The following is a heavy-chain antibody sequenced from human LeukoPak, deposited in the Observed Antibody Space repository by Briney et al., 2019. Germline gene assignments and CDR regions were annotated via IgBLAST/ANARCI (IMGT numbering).Heavy chain of an antibody. CDR3: AKAYYGSGSYWRPYYYYGMDV. CDR2: ISYDGSNK. V-gene: IGHV3-30*18. Sequence: PGGSLRLSCAASGFTFSSYGMHWVRQAPGKGLEGVAVISYDGSNKYYADSVKGRFTISRDNSKNTLYLQMNSLRAEDTAVYYCAKAYYGSGSYWRPYYYYGMDVWGQGTTVTVSS. CDR1: GFTFSSYG. J-gene: IGHJ6*02. D-gene: IGHD3-10*01.